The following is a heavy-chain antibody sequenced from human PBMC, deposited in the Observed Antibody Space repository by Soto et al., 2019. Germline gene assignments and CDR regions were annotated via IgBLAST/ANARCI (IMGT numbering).Heavy chain of an antibody. Sequence: GGSLRLSCVASGFTFSSYGMHWVRQAPGKGLEWVAVIWYDGSNKYYADSVKGRFTISRDNSKNTLYLQMNSLRAEDTAVYYCVREAPAKYSYGPFGYWGQGTLVTVSS. CDR1: GFTFSSYG. J-gene: IGHJ4*02. CDR3: VREAPAKYSYGPFGY. V-gene: IGHV3-33*01. CDR2: IWYDGSNK. D-gene: IGHD5-18*01.